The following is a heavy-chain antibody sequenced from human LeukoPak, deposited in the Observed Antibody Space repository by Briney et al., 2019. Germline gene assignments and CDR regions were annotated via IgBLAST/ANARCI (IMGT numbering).Heavy chain of an antibody. V-gene: IGHV4-34*01. D-gene: IGHD6-6*01. CDR1: GGSFTDYY. Sequence: SETLSLTCAVYGGSFTDYYWSWIRQPPGKGLEWIGEINHRGSTNYNSSLKSRATISVDRSKNQFSLKLNSVTAADTAVYFCARVPHTTSSIDYWGQGAPVTVSS. J-gene: IGHJ4*02. CDR3: ARVPHTTSSIDY. CDR2: INHRGST.